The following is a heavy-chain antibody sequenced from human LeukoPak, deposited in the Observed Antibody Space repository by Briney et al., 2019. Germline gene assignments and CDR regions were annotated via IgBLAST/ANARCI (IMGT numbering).Heavy chain of an antibody. CDR1: GGSISNYY. D-gene: IGHD3-3*01. Sequence: SETLSLTCTVSGGSISNYYWSWIRQPAGKGLEWIGRIYTSGSTNYNPSLKSRVTMSVDTSKNQFSLKLSSVTAADTAVYYCARRPKPLYYDFWSWGYYTDVWGKGTTVTVSS. V-gene: IGHV4-4*07. CDR2: IYTSGST. J-gene: IGHJ6*03. CDR3: ARRPKPLYYDFWSWGYYTDV.